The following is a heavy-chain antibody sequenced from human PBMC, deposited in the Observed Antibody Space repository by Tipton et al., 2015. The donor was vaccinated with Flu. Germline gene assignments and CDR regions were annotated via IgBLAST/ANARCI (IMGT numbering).Heavy chain of an antibody. CDR2: IYYSGST. CDR1: GGSISSSSYY. V-gene: IGHV4-39*01. CDR3: ARQSRGVGTTVTRGSFSFDY. D-gene: IGHD4-17*01. Sequence: TLSLTCTVSGGSISSSSYYWGWIRQPPGKGLEWIGSIYYSGSTHYNPSLKSRVTISVDTSKNQFSLKLSSVTAADTAVYYCARQSRGVGTTVTRGSFSFDYWGQGTLVTVSS. J-gene: IGHJ4*02.